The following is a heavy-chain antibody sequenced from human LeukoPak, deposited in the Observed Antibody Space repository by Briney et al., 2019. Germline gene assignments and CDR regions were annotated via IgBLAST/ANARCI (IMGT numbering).Heavy chain of an antibody. V-gene: IGHV4-59*12. CDR1: GGSISPYY. J-gene: IGHJ4*02. Sequence: SETLSLTCTVSGGSISPYYWSWIRQPPGKGLEWIGYIYYSGSTNYNPSLKSRVTISLDTSKNQFSLKLSSVTAADTAVYYCARDLDTMVRGVPGYWGQGTLVTVSS. CDR3: ARDLDTMVRGVPGY. CDR2: IYYSGST. D-gene: IGHD3-10*01.